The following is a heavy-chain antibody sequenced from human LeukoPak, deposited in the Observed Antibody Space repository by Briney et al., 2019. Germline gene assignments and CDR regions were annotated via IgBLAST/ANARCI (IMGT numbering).Heavy chain of an antibody. CDR3: AKDRGIAVAGIDY. V-gene: IGHV3-30*18. Sequence: GGSLRLSCAASGFTFSSYGMHWVRQAPGKGLEWVAVISYDGSNKYYADSVKGRFTIPRDNSKNTLYLQMNSLRAEDTAVYYCAKDRGIAVAGIDYWGQGTLVTVSS. CDR2: ISYDGSNK. CDR1: GFTFSSYG. J-gene: IGHJ4*02. D-gene: IGHD6-19*01.